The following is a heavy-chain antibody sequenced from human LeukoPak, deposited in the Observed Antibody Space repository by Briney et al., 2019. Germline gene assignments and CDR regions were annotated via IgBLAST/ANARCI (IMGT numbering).Heavy chain of an antibody. D-gene: IGHD3-22*01. CDR1: GFTFNSYG. CDR3: ARGPYYYDISGSPRGDY. Sequence: GRSLRLSCAASGFTFNSYGMHWVRQAPGKGLEWVALIWYDGTNKCYADSVKGRFTISRDSSKNTLYLQMNNLRAEDTAVYYCARGPYYYDISGSPRGDYWGQGTLVTVSS. V-gene: IGHV3-33*01. J-gene: IGHJ4*02. CDR2: IWYDGTNK.